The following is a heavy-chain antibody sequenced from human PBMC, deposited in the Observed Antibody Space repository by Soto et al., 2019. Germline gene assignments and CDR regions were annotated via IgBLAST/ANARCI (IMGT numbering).Heavy chain of an antibody. J-gene: IGHJ4*02. CDR3: ARDSQYSTNWQRFDS. Sequence: QFQLVQSGAEVKKTGASVKVSCKTPGYTFTNYAISWVRQSPGRGIEWMGWVNTYNGNPNYAQIFQGRVTMTTDTSTGTAYMELRSLKSDDSAVYYCARDSQYSTNWQRFDSWGQGTLVTVSS. V-gene: IGHV1-18*01. CDR2: VNTYNGNP. CDR1: GYTFTNYA. D-gene: IGHD6-13*01.